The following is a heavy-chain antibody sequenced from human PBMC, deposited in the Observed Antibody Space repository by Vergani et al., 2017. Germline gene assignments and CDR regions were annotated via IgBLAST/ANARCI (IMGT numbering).Heavy chain of an antibody. V-gene: IGHV3-20*04. CDR3: ARERNAHYDFWSGYYTQYYFDY. CDR1: GFTFDDYG. Sequence: EVQLVESGGGVVRPGGSLRLSCAASGFTFDDYGMSWVRQAPGKGLEWVSGINWNGGSTGYADSVKGRFTISRDNAKNSLYLQMNSLRAEDTALYYCARERNAHYDFWSGYYTQYYFDYWGQGTLVTVAS. CDR2: INWNGGST. D-gene: IGHD3-3*01. J-gene: IGHJ4*02.